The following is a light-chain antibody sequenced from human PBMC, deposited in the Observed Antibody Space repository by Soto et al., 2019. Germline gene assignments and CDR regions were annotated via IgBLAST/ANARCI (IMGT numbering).Light chain of an antibody. CDR1: SSDVGRFNF. CDR3: SYFTTSSTFV. CDR2: DVS. V-gene: IGLV2-14*01. J-gene: IGLJ1*01. Sequence: QSALAQPASVSGSPGQSITISCTGTSSDVGRFNFVSWFQQHPGKAPKLLIYDVSNWPSGASDRFSGSKSGNTASLTISGLQAEDEADYYCSYFTTSSTFVFGTGTKVTVL.